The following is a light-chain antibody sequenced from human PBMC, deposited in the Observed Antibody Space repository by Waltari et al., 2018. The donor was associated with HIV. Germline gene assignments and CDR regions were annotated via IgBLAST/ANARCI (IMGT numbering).Light chain of an antibody. J-gene: IGKJ1*01. CDR3: EQSYNSPRT. Sequence: DIQMTQSPSSMSASVGDRVTITCRSSQSIRSNLNWYQQKPGKAPKLLIYAASSLQSGVPARFSGSGSGTDFTLTISSLQPEDFVTYHCEQSYNSPRTFGQGQGGNQT. CDR2: AAS. V-gene: IGKV1-39*01. CDR1: QSIRSN.